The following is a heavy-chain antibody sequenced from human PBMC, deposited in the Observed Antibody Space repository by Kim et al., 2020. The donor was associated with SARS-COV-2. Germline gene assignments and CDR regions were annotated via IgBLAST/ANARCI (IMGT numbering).Heavy chain of an antibody. D-gene: IGHD1-26*01. CDR2: IKDRAHVDTP. Sequence: GGSLRLSCATSGINFGDSWMTWIRQAPGKGMEWVGRIKDRAHVDTPDYAAPVKGRFTISKDESRRAVFLEMNNMKTEDTGGYYCTTDSGTCWCRGNTVIVSS. V-gene: IGHV3-15*01. CDR1: GINFGDSW. J-gene: IGHJ6*02. CDR3: TTDSGTC.